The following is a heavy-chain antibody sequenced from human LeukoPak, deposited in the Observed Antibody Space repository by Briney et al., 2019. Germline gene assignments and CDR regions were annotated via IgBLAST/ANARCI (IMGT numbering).Heavy chain of an antibody. CDR2: MSYDGSND. CDR1: GFTFSSFA. J-gene: IGHJ2*01. Sequence: GGSLRLSCAASGFTFSSFAIHWVRQAPGKGLEWLAVMSYDGSNDYYAGSLKGRLSMSRDNSRNTLSLQIKSLRPDDTAVYYCARDAGGAFYWYFDLWGRGTLVTVSS. D-gene: IGHD3-16*01. V-gene: IGHV3-30-3*01. CDR3: ARDAGGAFYWYFDL.